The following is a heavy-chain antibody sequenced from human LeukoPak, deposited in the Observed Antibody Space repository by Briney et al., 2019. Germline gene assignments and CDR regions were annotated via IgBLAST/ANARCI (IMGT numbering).Heavy chain of an antibody. CDR1: GGSISSYY. J-gene: IGHJ5*02. Sequence: PSETLSLTCTVSGGSISSYYWSWIRQPPGKGLEWIGYIYYSGSTNYNPSLKSRVTISVDTSKNQFSLKLSSVTAADTAVYYCAREKARYCTNGVCWEFDPWGQGTLVTVSS. V-gene: IGHV4-59*01. CDR3: AREKARYCTNGVCWEFDP. D-gene: IGHD2-8*01. CDR2: IYYSGST.